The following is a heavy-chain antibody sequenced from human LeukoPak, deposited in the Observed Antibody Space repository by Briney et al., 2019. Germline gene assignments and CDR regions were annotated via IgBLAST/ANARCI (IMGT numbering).Heavy chain of an antibody. CDR1: GFSLSGCW. J-gene: IGHJ6*02. V-gene: IGHV3-74*03. CDR3: TRVQAGRSGLMDV. Sequence: GGSLRLSCAASGFSLSGCWMHWVRQAPGKGLVWVSRISPEGSGTTYADSVKGRFTISRDTAKNTVYLQMNSLRDEGAAVYHCTRVQAGRSGLMDVWGRGTTVTVSS. CDR2: ISPEGSGT. D-gene: IGHD2-8*02.